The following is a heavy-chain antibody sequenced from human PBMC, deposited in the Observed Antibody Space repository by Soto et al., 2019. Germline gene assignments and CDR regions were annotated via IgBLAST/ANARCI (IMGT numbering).Heavy chain of an antibody. V-gene: IGHV1-18*01. Sequence: ASVKVSCKASGYTFTSYGISWVRQAPGQGLEWMGWISAYNGNTNYAQKLQGRVTMTTDTSTSTAYMELRSLRSDDTAVYYCARGYKDIVVAPARLPGGIQDYWGQGTLVTVSS. D-gene: IGHD2-2*01. CDR2: ISAYNGNT. CDR1: GYTFTSYG. J-gene: IGHJ4*02. CDR3: ARGYKDIVVAPARLPGGIQDY.